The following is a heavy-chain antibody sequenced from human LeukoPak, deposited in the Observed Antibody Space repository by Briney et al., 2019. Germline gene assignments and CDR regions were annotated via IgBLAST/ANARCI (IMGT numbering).Heavy chain of an antibody. D-gene: IGHD3-22*01. CDR2: IYNSGST. V-gene: IGHV4-59*01. Sequence: SETLSLTCTVSGGSISSYYWSWIRQPPGKGLEWIGCIYNSGSTNYNPSLKSRVTISVDTSKNQFSLELRTVTAADTAVYYCASRYDSSGYYFYYFDYWGQGTLVTVSS. J-gene: IGHJ4*02. CDR1: GGSISSYY. CDR3: ASRYDSSGYYFYYFDY.